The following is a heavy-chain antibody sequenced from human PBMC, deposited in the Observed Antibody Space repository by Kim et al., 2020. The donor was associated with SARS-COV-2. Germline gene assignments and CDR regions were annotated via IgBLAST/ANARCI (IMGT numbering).Heavy chain of an antibody. Sequence: ASVKVSCKVSGYTLTELSMHWVRQAPGKGLEWMGGFDPEDGETIYAQKFQGRVTMTEDTSTDTAYMELSSLRSEDTAVYYCATNGGSYFTIFGVQGGAFDIWGQGTMVTVSS. V-gene: IGHV1-24*01. CDR2: FDPEDGET. CDR3: ATNGGSYFTIFGVQGGAFDI. J-gene: IGHJ3*02. D-gene: IGHD3-3*01. CDR1: GYTLTELS.